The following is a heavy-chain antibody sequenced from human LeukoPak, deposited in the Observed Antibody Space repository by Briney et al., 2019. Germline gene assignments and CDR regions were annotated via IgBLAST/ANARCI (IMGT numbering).Heavy chain of an antibody. CDR3: ARVGCSGGSCYGHNWFDP. CDR1: GFTFSSYE. J-gene: IGHJ5*02. CDR2: ISSSSSYI. Sequence: GGSLRLSCAASGFTFSSYEMNWVRQAPGKGLEWVSSISSSSSYIYYADSVKGRFTISRDNAKNSLYLQMNSLRAEDTAVYYCARVGCSGGSCYGHNWFDPWGQGTLVTVSS. V-gene: IGHV3-21*01. D-gene: IGHD2-15*01.